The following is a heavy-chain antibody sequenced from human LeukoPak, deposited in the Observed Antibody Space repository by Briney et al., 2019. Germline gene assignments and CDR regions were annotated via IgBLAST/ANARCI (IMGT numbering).Heavy chain of an antibody. Sequence: TGGSLRLSCAASGFTFDDYGMCWVRQGPGKGLEWVSGINWNGGNTGYADSVKGRFTIFRDNAKNSLYLEMDSLRVEDTALYYCARTSDGNWFDPWGQGTLVTVSS. CDR1: GFTFDDYG. V-gene: IGHV3-20*04. J-gene: IGHJ5*02. CDR2: INWNGGNT. D-gene: IGHD1-26*01. CDR3: ARTSDGNWFDP.